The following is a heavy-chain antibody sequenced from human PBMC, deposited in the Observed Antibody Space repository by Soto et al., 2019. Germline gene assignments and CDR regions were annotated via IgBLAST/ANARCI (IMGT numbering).Heavy chain of an antibody. D-gene: IGHD6-19*01. J-gene: IGHJ4*02. V-gene: IGHV4-59*08. CDR2: VHYGGSA. Sequence: QVQLQESGPGLVKPSETLSLTCTVSGGSLRNYYWSWMRQSPGKGLEWIGYVHYGGSANYNPSLNSRGTISVDTPKTQVFLQLTTRTAADTAVYYCARGNGWHDYWGQGTLVTVSS. CDR1: GGSLRNYY. CDR3: ARGNGWHDY.